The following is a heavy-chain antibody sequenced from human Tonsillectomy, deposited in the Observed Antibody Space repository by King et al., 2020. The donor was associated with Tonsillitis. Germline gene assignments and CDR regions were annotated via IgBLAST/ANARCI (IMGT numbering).Heavy chain of an antibody. Sequence: VQLVESGGGLVKPGGSLRLSCAASGFTFSDYYMSWIRQAPGKGLEWISFINPSGTNTDYVDSVRGRFTISRDNAKNSMFLQMNSLRAEDTGVYYCGREYWGAFDIWGQGTMVTVSP. CDR1: GFTFSDYY. J-gene: IGHJ3*02. CDR3: GREYWGAFDI. V-gene: IGHV3-11*06. CDR2: INPSGTNT. D-gene: IGHD3-16*01.